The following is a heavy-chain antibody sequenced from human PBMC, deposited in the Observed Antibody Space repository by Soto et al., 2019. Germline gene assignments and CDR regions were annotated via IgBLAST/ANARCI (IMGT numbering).Heavy chain of an antibody. J-gene: IGHJ5*02. D-gene: IGHD3-3*01. CDR3: ARDGDPQSAFWSGPLGGGRFDP. Sequence: QVQLVQSVAEVRKPGSSVNVSCKTSGGTFGNSAVTWVRQAPGQGLEWLGGIVPMFGTANYAQKFQGRVTITADESTITAYMELNSLKTDDTAVYYCARDGDPQSAFWSGPLGGGRFDPWGQGTLVTVSS. V-gene: IGHV1-69*12. CDR1: GGTFGNSA. CDR2: IVPMFGTA.